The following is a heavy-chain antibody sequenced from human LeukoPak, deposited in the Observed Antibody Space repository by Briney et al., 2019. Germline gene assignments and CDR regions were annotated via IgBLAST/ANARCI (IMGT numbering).Heavy chain of an antibody. J-gene: IGHJ4*02. V-gene: IGHV4-34*01. Sequence: SETLSLTCAVYGESFSGYYWSWIRQSPGKGLEWIGEISHSGNTDYNPSLKSRVTISLDTSKNQFSLRLSSVTAADTAVHYCARSVDILTGYYGGYFDYWGQGTLVTVSS. CDR3: ARSVDILTGYYGGYFDY. CDR2: ISHSGNT. CDR1: GESFSGYY. D-gene: IGHD3-9*01.